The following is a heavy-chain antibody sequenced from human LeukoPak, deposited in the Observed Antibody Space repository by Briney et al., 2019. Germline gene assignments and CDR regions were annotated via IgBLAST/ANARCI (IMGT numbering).Heavy chain of an antibody. CDR2: IYYSGST. D-gene: IGHD2-15*01. CDR1: GGSISSSSYY. V-gene: IGHV4-39*07. Sequence: SETLSLTCTVSGGSISSSSYYWGWIRQPPGKGLERIGSIYYSGSTYYNPSLKSRVTISVDTSKNQFSLKLSSVTAADTAVYYCARRKNLGYCSGGSCYSANWFDPRGQGTLVTVSS. CDR3: ARRKNLGYCSGGSCYSANWFDP. J-gene: IGHJ5*02.